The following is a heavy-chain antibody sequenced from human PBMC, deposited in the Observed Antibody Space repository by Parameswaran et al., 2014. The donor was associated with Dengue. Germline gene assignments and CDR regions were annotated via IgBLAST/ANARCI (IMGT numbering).Heavy chain of an antibody. D-gene: IGHD3-10*01. CDR3: TTLTGVRGY. CDR2: IKSKTDGGTT. V-gene: IGHV3-15*01. Sequence: VRQMPGKGAGVGWRIKSKTDGGTTDYAAPVKGRFTISRDDSKNTVYLQMNSLKTEDTAVYYCTTLTGVRGYWGQGTLVTVSS. J-gene: IGHJ4*02.